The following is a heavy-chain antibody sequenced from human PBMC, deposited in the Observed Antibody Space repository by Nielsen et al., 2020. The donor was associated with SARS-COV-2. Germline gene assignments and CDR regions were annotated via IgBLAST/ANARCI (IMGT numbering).Heavy chain of an antibody. Sequence: SETLSLTCAVSGDSVRSHDWWTWVRQSPGKGLEWIGAVSHSGSTKYNPSLKSRVTLSIAKSKNQFSLRLTSVSAADTAVYFCARGDLVVVPSPLLGLGPIFYYFYLDVWGKGTTVIVSS. V-gene: IGHV4-4*02. D-gene: IGHD2-2*01. CDR1: GDSVRSHDW. J-gene: IGHJ6*03. CDR3: ARGDLVVVPSPLLGLGPIFYYFYLDV. CDR2: VSHSGST.